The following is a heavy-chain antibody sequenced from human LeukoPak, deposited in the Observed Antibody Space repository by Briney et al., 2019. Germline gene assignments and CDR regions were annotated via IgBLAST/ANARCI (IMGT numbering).Heavy chain of an antibody. Sequence: TGGSLRLSCEASGFMLSVYYMSWLRLAPGKGLEWIGYISATGSYTTYADSVRGRFTISRDNAKNLLFLQMNDLRTEDTAVYYCARKLGGAQCGGDCFFDHWGQGTRVAVSS. J-gene: IGHJ4*02. D-gene: IGHD2-21*02. V-gene: IGHV3-11*03. CDR1: GFMLSVYY. CDR2: ISATGSYT. CDR3: ARKLGGAQCGGDCFFDH.